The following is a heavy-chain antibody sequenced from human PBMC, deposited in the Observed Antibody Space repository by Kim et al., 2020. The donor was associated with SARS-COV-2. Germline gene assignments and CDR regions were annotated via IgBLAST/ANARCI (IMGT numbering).Heavy chain of an antibody. CDR2: IYYSGSI. CDR3: ARAVVTPYMDV. D-gene: IGHD2-21*02. J-gene: IGHJ6*03. V-gene: IGHV4-59*01. Sequence: SETLSLTCTVSGGSISSYYWSWIRQPPGKGLEWIGYIYYSGSINYNPSLKSRVTISVDTSKNQFSLKLSSVTAADTAVYYCARAVVTPYMDVWGKGTTVT. CDR1: GGSISSYY.